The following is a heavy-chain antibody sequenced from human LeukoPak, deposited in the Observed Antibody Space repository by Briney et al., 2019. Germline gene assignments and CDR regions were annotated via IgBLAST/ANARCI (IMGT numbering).Heavy chain of an antibody. D-gene: IGHD2-15*01. CDR3: ARASPLVVVAAREFDP. CDR1: GYTFTSYD. J-gene: IGHJ5*02. V-gene: IGHV1-8*01. CDR2: MNPNSGNT. Sequence: AAVKVSCKASGYTFTSYDINWVRQATGQGLEWMGWMNPNSGNTGYAQKLQGRVTMTTDTSTSTAYMEPRSLRSDDTAVYYCARASPLVVVAAREFDPWGQGTLVTVSS.